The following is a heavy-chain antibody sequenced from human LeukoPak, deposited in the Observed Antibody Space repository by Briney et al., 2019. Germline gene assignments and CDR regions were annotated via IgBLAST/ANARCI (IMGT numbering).Heavy chain of an antibody. CDR3: AKDGAWLRFDD. J-gene: IGHJ4*02. CDR2: ISYDGNIR. CDR1: GFTLSSHA. V-gene: IGHV3-30*04. Sequence: GGSLRLSCAASGFTLSSHAIHWVRQAPGKGLEWVALISYDGNIRYYADSVKGRFTISRDNSKNTVYLQMNNVRAEDTAVYYCAKDGAWLRFDDWGQGTLVTVSS. D-gene: IGHD5-12*01.